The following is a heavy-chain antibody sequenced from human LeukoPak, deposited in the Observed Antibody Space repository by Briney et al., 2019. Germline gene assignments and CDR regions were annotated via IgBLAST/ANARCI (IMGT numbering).Heavy chain of an antibody. CDR3: ARVGYFDWLSLDY. Sequence: SETLSLTCAVSGFSITSGYHWGWIRQPPGKGLEWIGSIYYSGSTYYNPSLKSRVTISVDTSKNQFSLKLSSVTAADTAVYYCARVGYFDWLSLDYWGQGTLVTVSS. V-gene: IGHV4-38-2*01. CDR2: IYYSGST. J-gene: IGHJ4*02. CDR1: GFSITSGYH. D-gene: IGHD3-9*01.